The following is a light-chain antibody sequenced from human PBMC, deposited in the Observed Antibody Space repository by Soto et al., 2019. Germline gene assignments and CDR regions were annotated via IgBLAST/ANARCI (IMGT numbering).Light chain of an antibody. V-gene: IGKV1-5*01. CDR3: QQYNSYPLT. CDR2: DAS. CDR1: QSVLSW. J-gene: IGKJ4*01. Sequence: IHMAQAPSTLSASVGDRVAITFRASQSVLSWLAWYQQKPGKAPKLLIYDASSLESGVPSRFSGSGSGTEFTLTITSLQPDDFATYYCQQYNSYPLTFGGGTKVDIK.